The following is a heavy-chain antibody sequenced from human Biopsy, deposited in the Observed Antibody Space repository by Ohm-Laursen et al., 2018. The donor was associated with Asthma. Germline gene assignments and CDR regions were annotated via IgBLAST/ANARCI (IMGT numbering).Heavy chain of an antibody. Sequence: SETLSLTCSVYGGSFSGYYWSWIRQPPGKGLEWIGEINHSGSTNYNPSLKSLVTISVDTSKNQFSLKLSSVTAADTAVYYCARITNDRIAAAGRYYYYGMDVWGQGTTVTVSS. CDR2: INHSGST. CDR3: ARITNDRIAAAGRYYYYGMDV. D-gene: IGHD6-13*01. J-gene: IGHJ6*02. V-gene: IGHV4-34*01. CDR1: GGSFSGYY.